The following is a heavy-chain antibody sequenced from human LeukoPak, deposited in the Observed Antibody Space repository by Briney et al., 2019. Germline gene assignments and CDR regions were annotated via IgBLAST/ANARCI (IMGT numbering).Heavy chain of an antibody. D-gene: IGHD2-15*01. CDR1: GGSFSGYY. Sequence: ASETLSLTCAVYGGSFSGYYWSWIRQPPGKGLEWIGEINHSGSTNYNPSLKSRATISVDTSKNQFSLKLSSVTAADTAVYYCARGGRLRGPFDYWGQGTLVTVSS. V-gene: IGHV4-34*01. J-gene: IGHJ4*02. CDR2: INHSGST. CDR3: ARGGRLRGPFDY.